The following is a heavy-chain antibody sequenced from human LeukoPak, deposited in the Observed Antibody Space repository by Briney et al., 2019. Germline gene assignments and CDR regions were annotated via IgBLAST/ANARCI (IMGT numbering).Heavy chain of an antibody. CDR3: ARLRGIGADDY. D-gene: IGHD1-26*01. CDR2: INHSGST. J-gene: IGHJ4*02. CDR1: GGSFSGYY. V-gene: IGHV4-34*01. Sequence: SETLSLTCAVYGGSFSGYYWSWIRQPPGKGLEWIGAINHSGSTNYNPSLKSRVTISVDTSKNQFSLKLSSVTAADTAVYYCARLRGIGADDYWGQGTLVTVSS.